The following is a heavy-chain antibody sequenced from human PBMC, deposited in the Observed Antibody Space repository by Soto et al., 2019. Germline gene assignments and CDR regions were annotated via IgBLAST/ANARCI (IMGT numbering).Heavy chain of an antibody. CDR2: ISYDGSNK. Sequence: QVQLVESGGGVVQPGRSLRLACAASGFTFSSYAMHLVRQAPGKGLEWVAVISYDGSNKYYADSVKGRFTIARDNSKNTLYLQLNSLRTEDTAVYYCATIYYYYYVMYVWGQGTTVTVSS. V-gene: IGHV3-30-3*01. CDR3: ATIYYYYYVMYV. CDR1: GFTFSSYA. J-gene: IGHJ6*02.